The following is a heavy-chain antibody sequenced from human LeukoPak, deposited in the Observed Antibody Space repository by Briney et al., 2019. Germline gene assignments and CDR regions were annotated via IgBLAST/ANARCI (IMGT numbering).Heavy chain of an antibody. J-gene: IGHJ4*02. D-gene: IGHD3-9*01. Sequence: GGTLRLSCAASGFTFSSYGMSWVRQAPGKGLEWVSAISGSGGSTYYADSVKGRFTISRDNSQNTLYLQMNSLSAEDTAVYYCAKDPPKTNFDWFESIPDYWGQGTLVTVSS. CDR1: GFTFSSYG. V-gene: IGHV3-23*01. CDR2: ISGSGGST. CDR3: AKDPPKTNFDWFESIPDY.